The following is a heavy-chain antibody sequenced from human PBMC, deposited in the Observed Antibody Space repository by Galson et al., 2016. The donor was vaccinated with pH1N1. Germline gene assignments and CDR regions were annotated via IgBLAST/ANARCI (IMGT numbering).Heavy chain of an antibody. CDR2: INPKSGVT. D-gene: IGHD5-24*01. Sequence: SCKASGYTFTDYYLHWVRQAPGQGLKWMGRINPKSGVTDFAQNFQGRVTMTRDTSINTAYMELRRLRFDDTAVYYYASVGDGYNLVWGQGTLVTVSS. CDR1: GYTFTDYY. CDR3: ASVGDGYNLV. V-gene: IGHV1-2*06. J-gene: IGHJ4*02.